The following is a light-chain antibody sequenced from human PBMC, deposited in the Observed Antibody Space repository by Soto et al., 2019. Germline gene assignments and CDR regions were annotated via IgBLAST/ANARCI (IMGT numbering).Light chain of an antibody. CDR1: QSVSNTY. V-gene: IGKV3-20*01. Sequence: IVLTNSPCTLSLPPFYTATLSCVSSQSVSNTYLAWYQQKPGQAPRLLIYGASSRATGFPDRFSGSGSGTDFTLTISRLETEDFAVYYCQLYDSSSWTFGQGTKVDIK. J-gene: IGKJ1*01. CDR2: GAS. CDR3: QLYDSSSWT.